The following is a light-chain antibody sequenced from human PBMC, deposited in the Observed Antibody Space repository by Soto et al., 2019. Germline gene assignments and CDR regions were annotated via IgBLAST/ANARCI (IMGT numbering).Light chain of an antibody. CDR3: QQYYSYPPIT. Sequence: AIRITQSPSSLSASTGDRFGITVRAGQGISSYLAWYQQKPGKAPKLLIYAASTLQSGVPSRFSGSGSGTAFTLPISCLQYPDFATYYCQQYYSYPPITFGQGTRLEIK. J-gene: IGKJ5*01. CDR2: AAS. CDR1: QGISSY. V-gene: IGKV1-8*01.